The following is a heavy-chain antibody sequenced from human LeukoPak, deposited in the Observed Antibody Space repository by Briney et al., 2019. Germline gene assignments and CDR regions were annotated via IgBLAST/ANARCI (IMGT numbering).Heavy chain of an antibody. CDR2: INNRSDTI. D-gene: IGHD3-10*01. V-gene: IGHV3-21*06. J-gene: IGHJ5*02. CDR3: ARDVMVRNWFDP. CDR1: GFTFRSYT. Sequence: GGSLRLSCAASGFTFRSYTMHWVRQAPGKGLDWVSSINNRSDTIFYAPSVEGRFTISRDNAKNSLYLQLNSLRDEDTAIYYCARDVMVRNWFDPWGQGTLVTVSS.